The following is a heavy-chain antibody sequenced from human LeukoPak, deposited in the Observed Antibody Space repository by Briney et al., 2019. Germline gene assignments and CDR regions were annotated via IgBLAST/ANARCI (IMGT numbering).Heavy chain of an antibody. CDR1: GYTFTSYD. J-gene: IGHJ4*02. V-gene: IGHV1-8*01. CDR2: MSPNSGDT. Sequence: GASVKVSCKASGYTFTSYDFNWVRQATGQRPEWMGWMSPNSGDTGYAQKFQDRVTMTRNTSISTAYMELSSLRSDDTAVYYCASSMEQQLFLDYWGQGTLVTVSS. D-gene: IGHD6-13*01. CDR3: ASSMEQQLFLDY.